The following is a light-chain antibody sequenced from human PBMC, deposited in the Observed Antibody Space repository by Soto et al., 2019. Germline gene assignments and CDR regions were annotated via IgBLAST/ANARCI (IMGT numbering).Light chain of an antibody. V-gene: IGLV2-14*01. J-gene: IGLJ2*01. Sequence: QSALTQPASVSGSPGQSITISCTGGSSDVGGYNYVSWYQQHPGKAPKLMIYDVSNRPSGVSNRFSGSKSGNTASLTISGLQAEDEADSYCSSYTSSSTLGYVVFGGGTKLTVL. CDR2: DVS. CDR1: SSDVGGYNY. CDR3: SSYTSSSTLGYVV.